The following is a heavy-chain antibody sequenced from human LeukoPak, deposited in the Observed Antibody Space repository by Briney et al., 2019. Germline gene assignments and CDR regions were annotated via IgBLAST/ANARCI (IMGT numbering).Heavy chain of an antibody. Sequence: ASVKVSCKVSGYTLTELSMHWVRQAPGKGLEWMGGFEPEDGETIYAQKFQGRVTMTEDTSTDTAYMELSSLRSEDTAVYYCATNPRVEGGGWYENGFDYWGQGTLVTVSS. V-gene: IGHV1-24*01. CDR3: ATNPRVEGGGWYENGFDY. CDR1: GYTLTELS. D-gene: IGHD6-19*01. J-gene: IGHJ4*02. CDR2: FEPEDGET.